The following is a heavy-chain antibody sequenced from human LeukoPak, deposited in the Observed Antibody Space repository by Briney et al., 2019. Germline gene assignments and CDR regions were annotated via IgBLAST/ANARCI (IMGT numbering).Heavy chain of an antibody. J-gene: IGHJ4*02. CDR2: ISSSSSTI. Sequence: GGSLRLSCAASGFTFSSYSMNWVRQAPGKGLEWVSYISSSSSTIYYADSVKGRFTISRDNAKNSLYLQMNSLRAEDTAVYYCARDSLPVNYYDSSGYFGYWGQGTLVTVSS. D-gene: IGHD3-22*01. CDR1: GFTFSSYS. V-gene: IGHV3-48*01. CDR3: ARDSLPVNYYDSSGYFGY.